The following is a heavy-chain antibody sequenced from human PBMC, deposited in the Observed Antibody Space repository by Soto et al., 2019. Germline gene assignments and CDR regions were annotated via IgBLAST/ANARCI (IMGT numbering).Heavy chain of an antibody. CDR1: GFTFDDYA. CDR3: AKDIREYSYGYRAFDI. D-gene: IGHD5-18*01. Sequence: GGSLRLSCAASGFTFDDYAMHWVRQAPGKGLEWVSGISWNSGSIGYADSVKGRFTISRDNAKNSLYLQMNSLRAEDTALYYCAKDIREYSYGYRAFDIWGQGTMVTV. V-gene: IGHV3-9*01. J-gene: IGHJ3*02. CDR2: ISWNSGSI.